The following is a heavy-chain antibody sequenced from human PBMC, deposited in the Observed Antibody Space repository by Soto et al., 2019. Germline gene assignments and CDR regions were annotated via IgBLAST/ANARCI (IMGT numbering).Heavy chain of an antibody. D-gene: IGHD5-12*01. CDR2: IYHSESA. Sequence: SETLPLTCTPSGGSFGNYYWSWVRQPPGKGLERIGYIYHSESASYNPSLKSRVTISLHTSKKQFSLTLTSVTAADTAVYFCARERDGYKNFDYWGLGTLVTV. CDR1: GGSFGNYY. CDR3: ARERDGYKNFDY. J-gene: IGHJ4*02. V-gene: IGHV4-59*01.